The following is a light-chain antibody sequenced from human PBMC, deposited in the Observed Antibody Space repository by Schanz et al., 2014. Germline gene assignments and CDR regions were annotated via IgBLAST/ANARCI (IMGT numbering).Light chain of an antibody. CDR1: QDITKY. V-gene: IGKV1-39*01. J-gene: IGKJ4*01. CDR2: AAS. CDR3: QQSYSTPLT. Sequence: DIQVTQSPSTLSASVGDRVTIACQASQDITKYVNWYQQKPGKAPKLLIYAASSLQSGVPSRFSGSVSGTDFTLTISSLQPEDFATYYCQQSYSTPLTFGGGTKVEIK.